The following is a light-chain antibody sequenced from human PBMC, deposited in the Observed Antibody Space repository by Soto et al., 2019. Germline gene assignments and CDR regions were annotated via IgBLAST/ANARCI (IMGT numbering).Light chain of an antibody. V-gene: IGLV2-14*01. CDR2: EVS. Sequence: QSALTQPASVSGSPGQSITISCTGTSSDVGGYNYVSWYQQHPGKAPKLMIYEVSNRPSGVSNRFSGSKSSNTASLTISGLQAEDEADYYCSSYTSSSIDYVFGTGTKVTV. CDR1: SSDVGGYNY. CDR3: SSYTSSSIDYV. J-gene: IGLJ1*01.